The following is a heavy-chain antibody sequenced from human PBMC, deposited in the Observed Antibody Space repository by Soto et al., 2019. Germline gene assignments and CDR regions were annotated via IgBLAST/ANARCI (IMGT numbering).Heavy chain of an antibody. CDR3: ATRTGTTDPFDY. CDR1: GFTFSSYA. D-gene: IGHD1-1*01. V-gene: IGHV3-23*01. J-gene: IGHJ4*02. CDR2: ISGSGGST. Sequence: PGGSLRLSCAASGFTFSSYAMSWVRQAPGKGLEWVSAISGSGGSTYYADSVKGRFTISRDNSKNTPYLQMNSPRAEDTAVYYCATRTGTTDPFDYWGQGTLVTVSS.